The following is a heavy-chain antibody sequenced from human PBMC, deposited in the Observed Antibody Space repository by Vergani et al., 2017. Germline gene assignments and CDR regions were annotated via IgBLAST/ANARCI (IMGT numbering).Heavy chain of an antibody. V-gene: IGHV3-21*01. CDR1: GFTFSSYS. D-gene: IGHD3-22*01. Sequence: EVQLVESGGGLVQPGGSLRLSCAASGFTFSSYSMNWVRQAPGKGLEWVSSISSSSSYIYYADSVKGRFTISRDNAKNSLYLQMNSLRAEDTAVYYCARDGDSSLEPYYYGMDVWGQGTTVTVSS. CDR3: ARDGDSSLEPYYYGMDV. CDR2: ISSSSSYI. J-gene: IGHJ6*02.